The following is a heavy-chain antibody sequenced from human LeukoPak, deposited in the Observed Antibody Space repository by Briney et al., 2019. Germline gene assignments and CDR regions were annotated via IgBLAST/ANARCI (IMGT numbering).Heavy chain of an antibody. CDR3: AREDYGEQNFDY. CDR1: GGSFSGYY. CDR2: INHSGST. V-gene: IGHV4-34*01. J-gene: IGHJ4*02. D-gene: IGHD4-17*01. Sequence: SETLSLTCAVHGGSFSGYYWSWIRQPPGKGLEWIGEINHSGSTNYNPSLKGRVTISVDTSKNQFSLKLSSVTAADTAVYYCAREDYGEQNFDYWGQGTLVTASS.